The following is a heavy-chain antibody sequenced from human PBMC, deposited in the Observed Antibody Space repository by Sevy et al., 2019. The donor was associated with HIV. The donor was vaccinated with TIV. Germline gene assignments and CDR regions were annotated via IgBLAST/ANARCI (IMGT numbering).Heavy chain of an antibody. V-gene: IGHV3-21*01. CDR2: ISSSSSYI. J-gene: IGHJ4*02. CDR3: ARNILTGYYFDY. D-gene: IGHD3-9*01. Sequence: GGSLRLSCAASGFTFSSYSMNWVRQAPGKGLEWVSSISSSSSYIYYADSVKGRFTISRDNAKNSLYLQMNSLRAEDTAVYYCARNILTGYYFDYWGQGTLVTVSS. CDR1: GFTFSSYS.